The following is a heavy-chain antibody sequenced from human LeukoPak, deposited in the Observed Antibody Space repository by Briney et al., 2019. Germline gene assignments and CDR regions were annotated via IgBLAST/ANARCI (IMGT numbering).Heavy chain of an antibody. Sequence: ASVKVSCKASGYTFTGYYMHWVRQAPGQGLEWMGWINPNSGGTNYAQKFQGRVTMTRDTSISTAYMELSRLKSDDTAVYYCARGRQIFGMVNNWFDPWGQGTLVTVSS. J-gene: IGHJ5*02. CDR1: GYTFTGYY. CDR2: INPNSGGT. CDR3: ARGRQIFGMVNNWFDP. V-gene: IGHV1-2*02. D-gene: IGHD3-3*01.